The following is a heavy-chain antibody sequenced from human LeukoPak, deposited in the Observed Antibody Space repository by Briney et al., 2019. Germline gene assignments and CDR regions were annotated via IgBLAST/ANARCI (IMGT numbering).Heavy chain of an antibody. Sequence: SVKVSCKASGGTFSSYAISWVRQAPGQGLEWMGGIIPIFSTANYAQKFQGRVTITADESTSTAYMELSSLRSEDTAAYYCAVEPRDCGGDCYSDYWGQGTLVTVSS. D-gene: IGHD2-21*02. CDR3: AVEPRDCGGDCYSDY. J-gene: IGHJ4*02. V-gene: IGHV1-69*13. CDR2: IIPIFSTA. CDR1: GGTFSSYA.